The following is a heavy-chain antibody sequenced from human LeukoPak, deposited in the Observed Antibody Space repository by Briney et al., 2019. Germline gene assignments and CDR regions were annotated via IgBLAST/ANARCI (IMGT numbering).Heavy chain of an antibody. Sequence: GGSLRLSCAASGFTFSSYAMSWVRQAPGKGLEWVSAISGSGGSTYYADSVKGRFTISRDNSKNTLYLQMNSLRAEDTAVYYCATSQWLRGYGMDVWGQGTTVTVSS. CDR1: GFTFSSYA. J-gene: IGHJ6*02. CDR2: ISGSGGST. CDR3: ATSQWLRGYGMDV. D-gene: IGHD6-19*01. V-gene: IGHV3-23*01.